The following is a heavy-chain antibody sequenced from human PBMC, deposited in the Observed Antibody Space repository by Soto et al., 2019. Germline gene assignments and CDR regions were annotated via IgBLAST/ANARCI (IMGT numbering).Heavy chain of an antibody. D-gene: IGHD4-17*01. Sequence: QVQLQESGPGLVKPSQTLSLTCTVSGGSISTGGYYWTWIRQHPGKGLEWIGYIYYSGITYYNPSLKSRVTISVDTSKNQFSLKLSSVTAADTAVYYCARGLSVTLFDNWCQGTLVTVSS. V-gene: IGHV4-31*03. CDR3: ARGLSVTLFDN. J-gene: IGHJ4*02. CDR1: GGSISTGGYY. CDR2: IYYSGIT.